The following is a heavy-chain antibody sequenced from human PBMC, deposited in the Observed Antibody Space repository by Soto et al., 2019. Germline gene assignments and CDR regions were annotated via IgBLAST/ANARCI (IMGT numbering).Heavy chain of an antibody. Sequence: EVQLVESGGGLVQPGRSLRLSCAASGFTFDDYAMHWVRQAPGKGLEWVSGISWNSGSIGYVDSVKGRFTISRDNAKNSLYLQMNSLRAEDTALYYCAKGNVYGIQLWENWFDPWGQGTLVTVSS. CDR3: AKGNVYGIQLWENWFDP. CDR2: ISWNSGSI. CDR1: GFTFDDYA. V-gene: IGHV3-9*01. J-gene: IGHJ5*02. D-gene: IGHD5-18*01.